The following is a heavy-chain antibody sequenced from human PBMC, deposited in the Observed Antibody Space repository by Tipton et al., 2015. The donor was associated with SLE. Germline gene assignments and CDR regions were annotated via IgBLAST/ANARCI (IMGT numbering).Heavy chain of an antibody. CDR1: GGSISSGGYY. CDR2: IYYSGST. J-gene: IGHJ4*02. D-gene: IGHD3-9*01. V-gene: IGHV4-61*08. CDR3: ARGGVRYFDWLSLDY. Sequence: TLSLTCTVSGGSISSGGYYWSWIRQHPGKGLEWIGYIYYSGSTNYNPSLKSRVTISVDTSKNQFSLKLSSVTAADTAVYYCARGGVRYFDWLSLDYWGQVTRVTVSS.